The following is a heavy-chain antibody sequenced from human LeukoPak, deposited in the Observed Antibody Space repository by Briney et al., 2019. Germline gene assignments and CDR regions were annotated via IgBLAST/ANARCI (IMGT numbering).Heavy chain of an antibody. Sequence: GRSLRLSCAASGFTFDDYAMHWVRQAPGKGLEWVSGISWNSGSIGYADSVKGRFTISRDNAKNSLYLQMNSLRAEDTALYYCAKDHSSSWYWNWFDPWGQGTLVTVSS. CDR2: ISWNSGSI. CDR3: AKDHSSSWYWNWFDP. CDR1: GFTFDDYA. D-gene: IGHD6-13*01. V-gene: IGHV3-9*01. J-gene: IGHJ5*02.